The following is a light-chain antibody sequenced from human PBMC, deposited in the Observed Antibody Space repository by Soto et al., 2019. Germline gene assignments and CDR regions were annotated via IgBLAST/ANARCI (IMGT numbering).Light chain of an antibody. CDR3: SSYADSNNPYV. V-gene: IGLV2-8*01. CDR2: EVS. CDR1: SSYVGGYNY. J-gene: IGLJ1*01. Sequence: QSALTQPPSASGSPGQSVTISCTGTSSYVGGYNYVSWYQQHPGKAPKLMIYEVSKRPSGVPDRFSGSKSGNTASLTVSGLQAEDEADYYCSSYADSNNPYVFGTGTKVTVL.